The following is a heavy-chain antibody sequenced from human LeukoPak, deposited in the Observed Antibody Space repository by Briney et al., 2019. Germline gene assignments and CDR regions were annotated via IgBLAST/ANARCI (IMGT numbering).Heavy chain of an antibody. CDR1: GRIISSYY. J-gene: IGHJ3*02. V-gene: IGHV4-59*08. CDR3: ARHWGIVGEAYAFDI. D-gene: IGHD1-26*01. CDR2: IYYSGST. Sequence: SETLSLTGTGGGRIISSYYWSWIRQPPGKGLEWIGYIYYSGSTNYNPSLKSRVTMSLDTSKSQFSLKLSSVTAADTAVYYCARHWGIVGEAYAFDIWGQGTMVTVSS.